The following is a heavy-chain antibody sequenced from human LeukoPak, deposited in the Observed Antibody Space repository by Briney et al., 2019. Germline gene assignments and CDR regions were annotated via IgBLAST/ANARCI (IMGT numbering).Heavy chain of an antibody. Sequence: ASVKVSCKASGYTFTSNYIHWVRQAPGQGLEWMGMIYPRDGSTSYAQKFQGRVTVTRDTSTSTVHMELSGLRSEDTAVYYCARDKDGFDYWGRGTLVTVSS. J-gene: IGHJ4*02. CDR2: IYPRDGST. CDR1: GYTFTSNY. V-gene: IGHV1-46*01. CDR3: ARDKDGFDY. D-gene: IGHD4-17*01.